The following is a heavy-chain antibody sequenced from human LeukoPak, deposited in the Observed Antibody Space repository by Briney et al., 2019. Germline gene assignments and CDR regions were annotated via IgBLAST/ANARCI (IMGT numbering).Heavy chain of an antibody. CDR1: GFTFSSYA. J-gene: IGHJ2*01. CDR3: AKDRDDSSGYYYRPPLFGL. V-gene: IGHV3-23*01. Sequence: PGGSLRLSCAASGFTFSSYAMSWVRQAPGKGLEWVSAISGSGGSTYYADSVKGRFTISRDNSKNTLYLQMNSLRAEDTAVYYCAKDRDDSSGYYYRPPLFGLWGRGTLVTVSS. CDR2: ISGSGGST. D-gene: IGHD3-22*01.